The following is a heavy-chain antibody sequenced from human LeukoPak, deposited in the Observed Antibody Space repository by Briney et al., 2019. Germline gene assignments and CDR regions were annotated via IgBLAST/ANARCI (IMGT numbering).Heavy chain of an antibody. D-gene: IGHD6-13*01. CDR3: ARDTPGYSSSWDNWFGP. CDR2: INSDGSST. CDR1: GFTFSSYW. V-gene: IGHV3-74*01. J-gene: IGHJ5*02. Sequence: PGGSLRLSCAASGFTFSSYWMHWVRQVPGKGLVWVSRINSDGSSTRYADSVKGRFTISRDNAKNTLYLQMNSLRAEDTAVYYCARDTPGYSSSWDNWFGPWGQGTLVTVSS.